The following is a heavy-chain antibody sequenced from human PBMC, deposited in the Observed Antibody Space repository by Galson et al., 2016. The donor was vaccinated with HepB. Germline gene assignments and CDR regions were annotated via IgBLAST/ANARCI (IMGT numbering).Heavy chain of an antibody. J-gene: IGHJ4*02. D-gene: IGHD3-10*01. Sequence: SLRLSCATSGFSLNMFWLSWVRQAPGKGLEWVANINQDESETHYVDSVKGRFTISRDNAKDSLYLQVNSLRVEDTAVYYCARGRSHAYWGQGTPVTVSS. CDR3: ARGRSHAY. CDR1: GFSLNMFW. V-gene: IGHV3-7*01. CDR2: INQDESET.